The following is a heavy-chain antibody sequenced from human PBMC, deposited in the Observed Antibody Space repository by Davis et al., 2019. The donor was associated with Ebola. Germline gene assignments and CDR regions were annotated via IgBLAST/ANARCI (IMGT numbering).Heavy chain of an antibody. V-gene: IGHV3-7*03. J-gene: IGHJ6*02. D-gene: IGHD5-24*01. CDR2: IKQDGSEK. CDR1: GFTFSSYW. Sequence: GESLKIPCAASGFTFSSYWMSWVRQAPGKGLEWVANIKQDGSEKYYVDSVKGRFTISRDNAKNSLYLQMNSLRAEDTAVYYCARFLMAKRLYYGMDVWGQGTTVTVSS. CDR3: ARFLMAKRLYYGMDV.